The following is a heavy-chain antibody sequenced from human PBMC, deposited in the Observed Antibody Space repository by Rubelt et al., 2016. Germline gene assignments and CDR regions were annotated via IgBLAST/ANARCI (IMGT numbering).Heavy chain of an antibody. D-gene: IGHD5-18*01. CDR3: AKPKYSGTVGNDAFDI. Sequence: FSDYGMHWVRQAPGKGLEWVAFVRFDESTKYYADSVKGRFTISRDNSKNSLYLQMNSLRAEDTAVYYCAKPKYSGTVGNDAFDIWGQGTVVTVSS. CDR2: VRFDESTK. J-gene: IGHJ3*02. CDR1: FSDYG. V-gene: IGHV3-30*02.